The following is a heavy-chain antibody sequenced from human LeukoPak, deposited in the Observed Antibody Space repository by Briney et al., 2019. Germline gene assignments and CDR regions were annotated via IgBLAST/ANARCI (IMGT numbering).Heavy chain of an antibody. J-gene: IGHJ4*02. V-gene: IGHV4-39*07. Sequence: SETLSLTCTVSGGSISSSSYYWGWIRQPPGKGLEWIGSIYYSGSTYYNPSLKRRVTISVDTSKNQFSLKLSSVTAADTAVYYCARDITDYYDSSGYYYWGQGTLVTVSS. CDR1: GGSISSSSYY. D-gene: IGHD3-22*01. CDR3: ARDITDYYDSSGYYY. CDR2: IYYSGST.